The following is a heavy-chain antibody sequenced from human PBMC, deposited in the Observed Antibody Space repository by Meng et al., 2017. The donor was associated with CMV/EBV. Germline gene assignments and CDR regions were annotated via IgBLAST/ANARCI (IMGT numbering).Heavy chain of an antibody. CDR2: ISSSSSYI. V-gene: IGHV3-21*01. CDR3: ARDLGYCSGGSCYSYYFDY. J-gene: IGHJ4*02. CDR1: GFTFSSYS. D-gene: IGHD2-15*01. Sequence: GESLKISCAASGFTFSSYSMNWVRQAPGKGLEWVSSISSSSSYIYYADSVKGRFTISRDNAKNSLYLQMNSLRAEDTAAYYCARDLGYCSGGSCYSYYFDYWGQGTLVTVSS.